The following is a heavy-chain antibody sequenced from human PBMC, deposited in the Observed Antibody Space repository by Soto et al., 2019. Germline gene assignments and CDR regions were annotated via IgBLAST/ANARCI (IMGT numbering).Heavy chain of an antibody. CDR3: AHLKFYGSGNPNWFDP. Sequence: QITLKESGPTLVKPTPTLTLTCTFSGFSLSTSGVGVGWIRQPPGKALEWLALIYWNDDKRSSPSLKTRLTITKDTSNNQVVLTMTNMDPVDTATYYCAHLKFYGSGNPNWFDPWCQGTLVTVSS. V-gene: IGHV2-5*01. CDR2: IYWNDDK. D-gene: IGHD3-10*01. J-gene: IGHJ5*02. CDR1: GFSLSTSGVG.